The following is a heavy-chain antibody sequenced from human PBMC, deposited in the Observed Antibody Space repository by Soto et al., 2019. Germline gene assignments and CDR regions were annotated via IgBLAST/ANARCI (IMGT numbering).Heavy chain of an antibody. Sequence: EVHLVESGGGVVQPGGSLRLSCAASGFSFSDYEMNWVRQAPGKGLEWVSYSSRSGSTIEYADSVKGRFTISRDYAKTSLYLQMNSLRVEVTAVYYCAIGYYSKKFDYWGQGTLVSVSS. V-gene: IGHV3-48*03. D-gene: IGHD3-22*01. CDR2: SSRSGSTI. J-gene: IGHJ4*02. CDR1: GFSFSDYE. CDR3: AIGYYSKKFDY.